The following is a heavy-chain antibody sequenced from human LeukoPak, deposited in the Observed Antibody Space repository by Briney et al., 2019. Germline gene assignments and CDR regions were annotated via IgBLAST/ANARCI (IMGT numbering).Heavy chain of an antibody. CDR2: ISSSGSTI. Sequence: PGGSLRLSCAASGLTFSDYYMSWIRQAPGKGLEWVSYISSSGSTIYFADSVKGRFTISRDNAKNSLYLQMNSLRAEDTAVYYCARDYQSNYFDFWGQGTLVTVSS. V-gene: IGHV3-11*01. CDR1: GLTFSDYY. J-gene: IGHJ4*02. D-gene: IGHD3-16*02. CDR3: ARDYQSNYFDF.